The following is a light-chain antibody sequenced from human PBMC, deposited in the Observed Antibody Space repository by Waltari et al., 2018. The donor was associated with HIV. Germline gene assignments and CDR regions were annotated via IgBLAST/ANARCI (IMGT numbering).Light chain of an antibody. J-gene: IGKJ2*01. CDR2: YAS. CDR1: QSIGSN. V-gene: IGKV6-21*01. CDR3: HQSSSLPHT. Sequence: EIVLTQSPDVQSVTPKEKVTITCWASQSIGSNLHWYQQKPDQSPKLLIKYASRSFSGVPSRFSGSGSGTDFTLTIRGLEAEDAATYYCHQSSSLPHTFGQGTKLEIK.